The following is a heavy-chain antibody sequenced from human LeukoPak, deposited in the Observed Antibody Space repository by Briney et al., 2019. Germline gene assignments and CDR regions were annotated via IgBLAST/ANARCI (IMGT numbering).Heavy chain of an antibody. J-gene: IGHJ4*02. Sequence: GGSLRLSCAASGFTFDDYGMSWVRQAPGKGLEWVSGINWNGGSTVYADSVKGRFTISRDNAKNSLYLQMNSLRAEDTALYYCARVGLRFLEWLPYYFDYWGQGTLVTVSS. CDR2: INWNGGST. CDR3: ARVGLRFLEWLPYYFDY. V-gene: IGHV3-20*04. CDR1: GFTFDDYG. D-gene: IGHD3-3*01.